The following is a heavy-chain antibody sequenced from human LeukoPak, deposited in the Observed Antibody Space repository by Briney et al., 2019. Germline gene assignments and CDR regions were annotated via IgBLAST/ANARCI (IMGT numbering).Heavy chain of an antibody. D-gene: IGHD2-21*02. CDR3: AKDAAYCGGDCYWGWFDP. CDR1: GFTFSSYA. Sequence: GGSLRLSCAASGFTFSSYAMSWVRQAPGKGLERVSGVSGSGGSTYYADSVKGRFTISRDNSKNTLYLQMNSLRAEDTAVYYCAKDAAYCGGDCYWGWFDPWGQGTLVTVSS. J-gene: IGHJ5*02. V-gene: IGHV3-23*01. CDR2: VSGSGGST.